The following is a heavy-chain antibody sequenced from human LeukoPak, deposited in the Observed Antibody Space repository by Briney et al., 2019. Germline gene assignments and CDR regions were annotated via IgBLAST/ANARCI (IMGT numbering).Heavy chain of an antibody. V-gene: IGHV1-18*01. Sequence: ASVTVSCKASGYTFHNYGISWVRQAPGQGLEWMGWVSSYNGDTNYAQKFQGRVTMSTDTSTSTAYMELRSLRFDDTAIYYCVKDWHILTGRNCFDPWGQGTLVTVSS. CDR3: VKDWHILTGRNCFDP. CDR1: GYTFHNYG. D-gene: IGHD3-9*01. CDR2: VSSYNGDT. J-gene: IGHJ5*02.